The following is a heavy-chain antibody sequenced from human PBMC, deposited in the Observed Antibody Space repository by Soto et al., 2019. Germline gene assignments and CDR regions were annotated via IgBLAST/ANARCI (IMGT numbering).Heavy chain of an antibody. D-gene: IGHD2-2*02. CDR2: LDKSGYST. Sequence: PWGSLRVSCASSGFTFSNYAMSWVRQAPGKGLEWVSGLDKSGYSTYYVGSVKGRFTISRDNSRNTLYLQMNRLTAGDTAVYYCAKYTQTEHLGDYWGQGTMVTVSS. J-gene: IGHJ4*02. V-gene: IGHV3-23*05. CDR3: AKYTQTEHLGDY. CDR1: GFTFSNYA.